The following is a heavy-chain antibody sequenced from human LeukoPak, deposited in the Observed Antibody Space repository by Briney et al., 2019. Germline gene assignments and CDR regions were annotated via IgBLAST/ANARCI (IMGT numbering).Heavy chain of an antibody. CDR3: ARRVAVTARYFFDF. D-gene: IGHD2-21*02. CDR1: GGSSSTYY. CDR2: VYYNGNT. Sequence: SETLSLTCTVSGGSSSTYYWSWIRQPPGKGLEWIGYVYYNGNTNYNPSLKSRVTISVDTSKNQFSLKLNSVTAADTAVYFCARRVAVTARYFFDFWGQGILVTVSS. V-gene: IGHV4-59*08. J-gene: IGHJ4*02.